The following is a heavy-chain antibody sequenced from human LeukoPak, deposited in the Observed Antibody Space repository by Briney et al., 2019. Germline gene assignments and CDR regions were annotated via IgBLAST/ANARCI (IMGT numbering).Heavy chain of an antibody. D-gene: IGHD6-13*01. CDR1: GYTFTSYY. V-gene: IGHV1-46*01. CDR3: ARGTRIAAARRGSRFDY. Sequence: ASVKVSCKASGYTFTSYYMHWVRQAPGQGLEWVGIINPSGGSTSYAQKFQGRVTMTRDTSTSTVYMELSSLRSEDTAVYYCARGTRIAAARRGSRFDYWGQGTLVTVSS. CDR2: INPSGGST. J-gene: IGHJ4*02.